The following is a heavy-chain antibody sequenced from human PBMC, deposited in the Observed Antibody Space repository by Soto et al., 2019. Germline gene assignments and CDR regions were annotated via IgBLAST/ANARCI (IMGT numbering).Heavy chain of an antibody. CDR2: ISFDGNNK. Sequence: QVQLVESGGGVVQPGRSLRLSCAASGFTFSSYGMHWVRQAPGKGLEWVAVISFDGNNKYYADSVKGRFTISRDNSKNTLSLQMNSLRAEDTAVYYCAKDSRPNYYYGMDVWGQGTTVTVSS. CDR1: GFTFSSYG. CDR3: AKDSRPNYYYGMDV. V-gene: IGHV3-30*18. J-gene: IGHJ6*02.